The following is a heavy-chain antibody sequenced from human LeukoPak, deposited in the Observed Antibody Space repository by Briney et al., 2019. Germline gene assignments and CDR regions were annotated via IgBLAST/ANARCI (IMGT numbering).Heavy chain of an antibody. CDR1: GGSISNYY. D-gene: IGHD3-10*01. Sequence: SETLSLTCTVSGGSISNYYWSWIRQPPGKGLEWIGHIYYSGATKYNPSLKSRITISVDTSKNQFSLMLSSVTAAGTAVYYCARFGITVVRGGKYYFDYWGQGTLVTVSS. CDR2: IYYSGAT. J-gene: IGHJ4*02. V-gene: IGHV4-59*08. CDR3: ARFGITVVRGGKYYFDY.